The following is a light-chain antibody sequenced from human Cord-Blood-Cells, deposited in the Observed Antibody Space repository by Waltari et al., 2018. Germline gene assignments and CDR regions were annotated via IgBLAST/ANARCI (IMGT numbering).Light chain of an antibody. J-gene: IGLJ2*01. CDR2: DVS. Sequence: QSALTQPASVSGSPGQSITISCTGTSSDVGGYNYVSWYQQHPGKAPKLKIYDVSNPPSGVSNRFSCSKSCNTASLTSSGLQAGDEAEYYGSSYTSSSTVVFGGGTKLTVL. V-gene: IGLV2-14*01. CDR3: SSYTSSSTVV. CDR1: SSDVGGYNY.